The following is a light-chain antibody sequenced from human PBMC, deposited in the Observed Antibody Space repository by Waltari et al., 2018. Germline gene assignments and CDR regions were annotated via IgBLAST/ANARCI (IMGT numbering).Light chain of an antibody. J-gene: IGLJ1*01. CDR2: DVT. CDR3: NSYRNINTYV. Sequence: QSALTQPAFVSGSPGQSITIFCIGTNSDVGGYNYVSWYQQHPGKAPKLMIYDVTKLPSGVSIRFSGSKSGNTASLTISGLQAEDEADYYCNSYRNINTYVFGTGTKVTFL. CDR1: NSDVGGYNY. V-gene: IGLV2-14*01.